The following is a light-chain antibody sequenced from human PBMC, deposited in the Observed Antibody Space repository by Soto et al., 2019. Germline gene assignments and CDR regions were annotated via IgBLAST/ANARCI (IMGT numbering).Light chain of an antibody. V-gene: IGKV1-39*01. CDR3: QQSYSSPPT. Sequence: DIHLTQSPSFLSASVEDRVIITCRASQSISNHLNWYQQKPGKAPKLLIFAASSLQSGVPSRFSGSRSGPDFTLTISSLQPEDFATYYCQQSYSSPPTFGQGTKVDIK. CDR1: QSISNH. CDR2: AAS. J-gene: IGKJ1*01.